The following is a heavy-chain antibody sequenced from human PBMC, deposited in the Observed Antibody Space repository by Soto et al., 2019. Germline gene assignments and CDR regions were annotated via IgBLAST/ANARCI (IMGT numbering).Heavy chain of an antibody. J-gene: IGHJ6*01. CDR3: ASYPGIAAAGRHYYYYHYGMDV. CDR1: GAPLSSYA. V-gene: IGHV1-69*06. Sequence: SVKVCCKASGAPLSSYAISLVRQAPGQGLERVGGIIPIFGTANYAQKFQGRVTITADKSTSTAYMELSSLRSEDTAVYYCASYPGIAAAGRHYYYYHYGMDVWGQGTTVTGSS. CDR2: IIPIFGTA. D-gene: IGHD6-13*01.